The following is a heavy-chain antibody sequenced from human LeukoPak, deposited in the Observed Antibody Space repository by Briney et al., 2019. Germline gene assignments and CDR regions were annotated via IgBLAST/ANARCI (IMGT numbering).Heavy chain of an antibody. Sequence: GGSLRLSCAGYGITLSELWMNWVRQVPGKGLEWAANIKQDGSEKKYVDSVKGRFTISRDNAKNSVYLQMNSLRVDDTAVYYCVGGYGWLPDYWGQGALVTVSS. D-gene: IGHD6-19*01. CDR1: GITLSELW. J-gene: IGHJ4*02. CDR3: VGGYGWLPDY. CDR2: IKQDGSEK. V-gene: IGHV3-7*04.